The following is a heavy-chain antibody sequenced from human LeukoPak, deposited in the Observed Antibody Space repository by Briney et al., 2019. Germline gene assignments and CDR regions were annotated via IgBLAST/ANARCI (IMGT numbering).Heavy chain of an antibody. CDR2: IIPIFGSA. CDR1: GGTFSSYT. J-gene: IGHJ3*02. CDR3: ARWMVVAGTFDAFDI. Sequence: SVKVSCKASGGTFSSYTISWVRQAPGQGPEWMGGIIPIFGSANYAQKFQGRVTITADESTSTAYMELSSLRSEDTAVYYCARWMVVAGTFDAFDIWGQGTMVTVSS. V-gene: IGHV1-69*13. D-gene: IGHD2-15*01.